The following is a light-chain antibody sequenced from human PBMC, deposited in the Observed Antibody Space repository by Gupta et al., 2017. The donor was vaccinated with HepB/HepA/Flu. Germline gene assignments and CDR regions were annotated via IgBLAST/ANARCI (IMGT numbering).Light chain of an antibody. V-gene: IGLV2-23*02. J-gene: IGLJ3*02. Sequence: QPASVSGSPGQSITISCTGTRSDIGSYSLVSWFQQHPGQAPKLIIYAVTKRPSGISHRFSASKSGYTASLTISALQTEDAAHYVCCSFAGSGTVVFGGGTQLTVL. CDR1: RSDIGSYSL. CDR3: CSFAGSGTVV. CDR2: AVT.